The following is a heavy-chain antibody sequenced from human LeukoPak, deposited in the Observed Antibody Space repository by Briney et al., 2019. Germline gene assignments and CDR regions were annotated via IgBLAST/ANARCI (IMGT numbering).Heavy chain of an antibody. CDR2: INHSGST. CDR1: GGSLSGYY. CDR3: ARGRPYSGGYHLDY. Sequence: ASETLSLTCAVYGGSLSGYYWSWIRQHPGKGLEWIGEINHSGSTNYNPSLKSRVTISVDTSKNQFFLKLNSVTAADTAVYYCARGRPYSGGYHLDYWGQGTLVTVSP. J-gene: IGHJ4*02. D-gene: IGHD1-26*01. V-gene: IGHV4-34*01.